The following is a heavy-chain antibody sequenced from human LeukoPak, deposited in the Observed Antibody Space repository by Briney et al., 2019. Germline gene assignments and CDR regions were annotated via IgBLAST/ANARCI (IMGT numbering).Heavy chain of an antibody. CDR3: ARDRIKSGSYYFDY. CDR2: ISGRSSTI. J-gene: IGHJ4*02. CDR1: AFTFSDYS. V-gene: IGHV3-48*01. D-gene: IGHD1-26*01. Sequence: GGSLRLSCAAPAFTFSDYSMNWVRQAPGKGLGGISYISGRSSTIYYADSVKGRFTISRDNAKNSMYLQMNSLRAEDTAVYYCARDRIKSGSYYFDYWGQGTLVTVSS.